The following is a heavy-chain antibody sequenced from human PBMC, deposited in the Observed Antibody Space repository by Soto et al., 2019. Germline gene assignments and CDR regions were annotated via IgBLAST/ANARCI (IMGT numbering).Heavy chain of an antibody. J-gene: IGHJ5*02. CDR3: ARTVGDTIRWCDP. CDR2: ISAYNGNT. D-gene: IGHD1-26*01. CDR1: GYTFTTYG. V-gene: IGHV1-18*01. Sequence: QVQLVQSAAEVKKPGASLKVSCKASGYTFTTYGVSWVRQAPGQGLEWMGWISAYNGNTNYAQKLQGRLTMTTDTSTSTVYMELRNLSSDDTAVYYCARTVGDTIRWCDPWGQGTLVTVSS.